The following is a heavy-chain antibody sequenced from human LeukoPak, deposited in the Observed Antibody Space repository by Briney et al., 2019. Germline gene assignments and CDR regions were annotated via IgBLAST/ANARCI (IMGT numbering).Heavy chain of an antibody. CDR3: ARVSYYDFWSGCSLDY. J-gene: IGHJ4*02. D-gene: IGHD3-3*01. CDR1: GFTFSSYE. V-gene: IGHV3-48*03. Sequence: QAGGSLRLSCAASGFTFSSYEMNWVRKAPGKGLEGVHYISSSGSTIYYADSVKGRFTISRDNAKNSLYLQMNSLRAEDTAVYYCARVSYYDFWSGCSLDYWGQGTLVTVSS. CDR2: ISSSGSTI.